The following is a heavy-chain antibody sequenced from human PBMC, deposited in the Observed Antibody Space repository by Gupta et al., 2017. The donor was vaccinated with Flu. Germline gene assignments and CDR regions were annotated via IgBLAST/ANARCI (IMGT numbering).Heavy chain of an antibody. V-gene: IGHV1-2*02. Sequence: VHLVEYGAEDMKPGPSLKVSCKVSEYTYSQYSVHWLRRAAGQGLDWMGWMNANRGSTNYAQKFHGRVTMTRDTTIITDYMQLSILPSDDSAVYYCARIGWIASGVYSPGGFDYWGQGTLVTVSS. D-gene: IGHD3-22*01. J-gene: IGHJ4*02. CDR1: EYTYSQYS. CDR3: ARIGWIASGVYSPGGFDY. CDR2: MNANRGST.